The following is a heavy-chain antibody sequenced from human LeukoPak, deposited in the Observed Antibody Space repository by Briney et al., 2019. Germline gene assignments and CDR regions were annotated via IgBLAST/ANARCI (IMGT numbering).Heavy chain of an antibody. D-gene: IGHD3-22*01. CDR2: IYSGGST. CDR1: GFTVSSNY. J-gene: IGHJ3*02. CDR3: ARKRYYDSSGYYGDAFDI. Sequence: GGSLRLSCAASGFTVSSNYMSWVHQAPGKGLEWVSVIYSGGSTYYADSVKGRFTISRDNSKNTLYLQMNSLRAEDTAVYYCARKRYYDSSGYYGDAFDIWGQGTMVTVSS. V-gene: IGHV3-53*01.